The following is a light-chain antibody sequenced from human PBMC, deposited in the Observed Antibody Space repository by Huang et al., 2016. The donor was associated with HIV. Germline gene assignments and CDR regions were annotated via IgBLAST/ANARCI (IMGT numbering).Light chain of an antibody. Sequence: DIVMTQSPDSLAVSLGERAAINCKSSQSVLDNSNNKNWLAWFQQKQGQPPQLLIYWASSRDSGVPDRFSGSGSGTDFTLTISSLQAEDVAVYYCHQYYNTPYTFGQGTKLEIK. CDR1: QSVLDNSNNKNW. J-gene: IGKJ2*01. CDR3: HQYYNTPYT. CDR2: WAS. V-gene: IGKV4-1*01.